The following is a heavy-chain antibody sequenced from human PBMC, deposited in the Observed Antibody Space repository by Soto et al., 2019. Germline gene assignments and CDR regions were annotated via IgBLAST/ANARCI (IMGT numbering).Heavy chain of an antibody. CDR2: ITASGGST. D-gene: IGHD3-10*01. Sequence: GGSLRLSCVGPGFTFSSYAMSWVRQAPGKGLEWVSAITASGGSTFYADSVKGRFTISRDNSKGTLYLQMNSLSADDTAVYYCAPRGIKLWFDSWGHGTMGTGCS. V-gene: IGHV3-23*01. CDR1: GFTFSSYA. J-gene: IGHJ5*01. CDR3: APRGIKLWFDS.